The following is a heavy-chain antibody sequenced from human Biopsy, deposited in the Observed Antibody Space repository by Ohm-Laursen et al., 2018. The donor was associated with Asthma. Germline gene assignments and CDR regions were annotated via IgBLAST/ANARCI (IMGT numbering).Heavy chain of an antibody. CDR3: ERTYYDFLTGKVNDAFAI. CDR1: GSSFISYA. CDR2: SNAGNGNT. Sequence: SVSASCKASGSSFISYAIQWVRQAPGQRLEWMGWSNAGNGNTKYSQKCQGRATIPRDTSASTAYKELSSLRSEHTAVYYCERTYYDFLTGKVNDAFAIWGQGTMVTVSS. V-gene: IGHV1-3*01. D-gene: IGHD3-9*01. J-gene: IGHJ3*02.